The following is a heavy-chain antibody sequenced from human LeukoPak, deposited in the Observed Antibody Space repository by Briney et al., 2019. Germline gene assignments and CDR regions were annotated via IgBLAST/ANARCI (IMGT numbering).Heavy chain of an antibody. J-gene: IGHJ4*02. D-gene: IGHD6-13*01. V-gene: IGHV3-30-3*01. Sequence: GRSLRLSCAASGFTFSSYAMHWVRQAPGKGLEWVAVISYDGSNKYYADSVKGRFTISRDNSKNTLYLQMNSLRAEDTAVYYCARGTASSSWGEFFDYWGQGTLVTVSS. CDR3: ARGTASSSWGEFFDY. CDR1: GFTFSSYA. CDR2: ISYDGSNK.